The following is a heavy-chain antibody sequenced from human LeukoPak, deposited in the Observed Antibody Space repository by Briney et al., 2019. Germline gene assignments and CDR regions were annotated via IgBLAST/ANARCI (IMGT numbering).Heavy chain of an antibody. D-gene: IGHD3-16*02. V-gene: IGHV1-2*02. CDR2: ISPNSGGA. J-gene: IGHJ4*02. CDR1: GYTFTGYY. Sequence: ASVRVSCTASGYTFTGYYIHWVRQAPGQGLEWMGWISPNSGGANYAQKFRGRVTMTRDTSITTAYMELSSLKSDDTALYYCARVYYLWESYRYLFDYWGQGSLVTVSS. CDR3: ARVYYLWESYRYLFDY.